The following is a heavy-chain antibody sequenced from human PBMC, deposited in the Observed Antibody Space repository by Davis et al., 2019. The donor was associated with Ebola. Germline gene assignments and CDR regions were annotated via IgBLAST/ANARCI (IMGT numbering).Heavy chain of an antibody. CDR3: ARLTTNGRAFDI. V-gene: IGHV5-51*01. CDR1: GYSFTTYW. CDR2: IYPGDSDT. J-gene: IGHJ3*02. D-gene: IGHD3-3*01. Sequence: GESLKISCKGSGYSFTTYWIAWVRQTPAKGLEWMEIIYPGDSDTRYSPAFEGQVTISVDRSTNTAYLQWSSLKASDTAMYYCARLTTNGRAFDIWGQGTMVTVSS.